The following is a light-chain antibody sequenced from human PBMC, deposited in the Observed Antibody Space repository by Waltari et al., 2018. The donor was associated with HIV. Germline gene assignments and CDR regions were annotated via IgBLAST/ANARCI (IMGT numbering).Light chain of an antibody. CDR2: GAS. J-gene: IGKJ5*01. CDR1: QSISSSY. Sequence: ENVLTQFPGTLSLSPGERATLSCRASQSISSSYMAWYQQRPGQAPRLLIFGASSRATGIPDRFFGSGSGTDFTLTISRLEPEDFAVYYCQQYSTSPFTLGQGTRLEIK. CDR3: QQYSTSPFT. V-gene: IGKV3-20*01.